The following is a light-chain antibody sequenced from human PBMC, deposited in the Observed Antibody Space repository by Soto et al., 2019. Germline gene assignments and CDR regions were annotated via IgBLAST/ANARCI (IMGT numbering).Light chain of an antibody. CDR3: QKLNAYPPWT. J-gene: IGKJ1*01. CDR1: QTISSW. V-gene: IGKV1-5*03. Sequence: DIRMTQSPSTLSGSVGDRVTITCRASQTISSWLAWYQQKPGKAPKLLIYKASTLKSGVPSRFSGSGSGTEFTLTISSLQPDDFATYYCQKLNAYPPWTFGQGTKVDIK. CDR2: KAS.